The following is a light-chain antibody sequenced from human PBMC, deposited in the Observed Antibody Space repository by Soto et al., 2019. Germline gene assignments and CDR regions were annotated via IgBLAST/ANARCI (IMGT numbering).Light chain of an antibody. V-gene: IGLV1-47*01. J-gene: IGLJ3*02. Sequence: QSVLTQPSSESGIPGQTVTISCSGNSSNIGPNYVYWYQQFPGTAPKLLISGNSHRPSWVPDRISGSKSATSATLAISGLRSEDEADYHCATWDDALNHWVFGGGTKLTVL. CDR2: GNS. CDR3: ATWDDALNHWV. CDR1: SSNIGPNY.